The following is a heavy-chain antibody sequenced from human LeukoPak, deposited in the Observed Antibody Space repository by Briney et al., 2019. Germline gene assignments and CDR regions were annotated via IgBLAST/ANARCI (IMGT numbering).Heavy chain of an antibody. Sequence: SETLSLTCSVAGGSISSNNYYWGWIRQPPGKGLEWIGYIYYSGSTYYNPSLKSRVTISVDTSKNQFSLKLSSVTAADTAVYYCARREDGRYTIDYWGQGTLVTVSS. CDR3: ARREDGRYTIDY. CDR2: IYYSGST. V-gene: IGHV4-39*01. J-gene: IGHJ4*02. CDR1: GGSISSNNYY. D-gene: IGHD5-24*01.